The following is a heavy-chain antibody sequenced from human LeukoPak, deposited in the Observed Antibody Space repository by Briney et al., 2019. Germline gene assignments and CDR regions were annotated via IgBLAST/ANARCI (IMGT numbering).Heavy chain of an antibody. V-gene: IGHV1-46*01. D-gene: IGHD3-22*01. J-gene: IGHJ4*02. CDR2: VNPSVGGT. CDR1: GYTFTTYY. Sequence: ASLKVSCQASGYTFTTYYMHWVRQAPGQGLEWMGVVNPSVGGTSYSQMFQGRLTMTRDMSTSTVYMELSSLRSEDTAVYYCARGHYYDSSGYYYEEYWGQGTLVTVSS. CDR3: ARGHYYDSSGYYYEEY.